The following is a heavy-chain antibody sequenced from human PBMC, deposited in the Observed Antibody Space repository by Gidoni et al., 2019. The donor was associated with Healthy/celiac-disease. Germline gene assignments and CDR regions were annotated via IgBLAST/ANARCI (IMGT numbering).Heavy chain of an antibody. CDR2: IYHSGST. Sequence: QLQLQESGPGLIKPSQTLSLTCAVSGGSISSGGYSWSWIRQPPGKGLEWIVYIYHSGSTYYSPYLKSRVTISVDRSKNQFSLKLSSVTAADTAVYYCARGELSYDSSGYLDYWGQGTLVTVSS. J-gene: IGHJ4*02. V-gene: IGHV4-30-2*01. CDR1: GGSISSGGYS. CDR3: ARGELSYDSSGYLDY. D-gene: IGHD3-22*01.